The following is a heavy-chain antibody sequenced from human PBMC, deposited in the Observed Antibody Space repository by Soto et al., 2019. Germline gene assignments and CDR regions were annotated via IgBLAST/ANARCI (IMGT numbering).Heavy chain of an antibody. CDR3: ARDRWGWEKGGYPHSNGMIV. Sequence: EEQLVETGGKLVQPGGSLRLSCVVSGFTVSSNYMSWVRQAPGGGLEWVSSIYGGGDTFYADSVKGRFTIPKDSSQNTLYLQMSSLKADASAVYYCARDRWGWEKGGYPHSNGMIVWGQGTTVTVSS. J-gene: IGHJ6*02. D-gene: IGHD5-12*01. V-gene: IGHV3-53*02. CDR1: GFTVSSNY. CDR2: IYGGGDT.